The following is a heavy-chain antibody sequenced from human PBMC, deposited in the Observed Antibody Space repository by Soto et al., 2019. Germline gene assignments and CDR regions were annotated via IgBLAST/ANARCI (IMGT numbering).Heavy chain of an antibody. CDR2: IIPILGIA. J-gene: IGHJ6*03. Sequence: QVQLVQSGAEVKKPGSSVKVSCKASGGTFSSYTISWVRPAPGQGLEWMGRIIPILGIANYAQKFQGRVTITADKSTSTAYMELSSLRSEDTAVYYCASLSSSNYYYYMDVWGKGTTVTVSS. CDR1: GGTFSSYT. D-gene: IGHD2-2*01. CDR3: ASLSSSNYYYYMDV. V-gene: IGHV1-69*02.